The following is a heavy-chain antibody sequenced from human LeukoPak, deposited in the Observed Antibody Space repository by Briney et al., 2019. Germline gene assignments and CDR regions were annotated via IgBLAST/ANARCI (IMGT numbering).Heavy chain of an antibody. CDR1: GGTFSSYA. Sequence: ASVKVSCKASGGTFSSYAISWVRQAPGQGLEWMGGIIPIFGTANYAQKFRGRVTITTDESTSTAYMELSSLRSEDTAVYYCATLPRYYYDSSGNGGYWGQGTLVTVSS. CDR3: ATLPRYYYDSSGNGGY. CDR2: IIPIFGTA. J-gene: IGHJ4*02. V-gene: IGHV1-69*05. D-gene: IGHD3-22*01.